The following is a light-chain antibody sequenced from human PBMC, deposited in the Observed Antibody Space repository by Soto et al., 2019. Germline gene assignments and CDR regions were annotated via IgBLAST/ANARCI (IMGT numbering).Light chain of an antibody. Sequence: DIQVTQSPSTLSASVGDTVTITCRASQSMSSWLAWYQQKPGKAPKLLIYKASGLESGVPSRFSGSGSGTEFTLTISSLQPDDFATYYCQQYQNAWTFGQGTRVEIK. CDR2: KAS. CDR1: QSMSSW. CDR3: QQYQNAWT. V-gene: IGKV1-5*03. J-gene: IGKJ1*01.